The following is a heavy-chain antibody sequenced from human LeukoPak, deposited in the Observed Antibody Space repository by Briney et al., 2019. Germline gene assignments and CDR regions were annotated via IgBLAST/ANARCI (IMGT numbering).Heavy chain of an antibody. D-gene: IGHD3-22*01. CDR1: GCTFSSHA. Sequence: RGSLRLSCAAAGCTFSSHATTWVRQASGKWLEWVSSILGSGGNTYYADSVKGRFTLSRDNFQNTLYLQMNSLRAEDTAVYYCAKDYYDSSIFSAPPLFACWGQGTLVTVSS. J-gene: IGHJ4*02. CDR3: AKDYYDSSIFSAPPLFAC. V-gene: IGHV3-23*01. CDR2: ILGSGGNT.